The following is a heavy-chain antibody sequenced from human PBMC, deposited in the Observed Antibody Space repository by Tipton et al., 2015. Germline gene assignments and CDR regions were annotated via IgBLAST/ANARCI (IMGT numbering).Heavy chain of an antibody. Sequence: SLRLSCAASGFSFSDHYMDWVRQAPGKGLEWVSSISSSSSYIYYADSVKGRFTISRDNAKNSLYLQMSSLRAEDTAVFYCARDGSRGSSSGGMDVWGQGTTVTVSS. CDR2: ISSSSSYI. J-gene: IGHJ6*02. D-gene: IGHD6-13*01. CDR3: ARDGSRGSSSGGMDV. V-gene: IGHV3-21*01. CDR1: GFSFSDHY.